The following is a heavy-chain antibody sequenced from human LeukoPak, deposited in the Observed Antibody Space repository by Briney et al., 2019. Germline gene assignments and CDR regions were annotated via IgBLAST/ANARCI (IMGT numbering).Heavy chain of an antibody. CDR2: ISSNGGST. J-gene: IGHJ3*02. CDR3: VKAPPSYYDILTGYYWGAFDI. D-gene: IGHD3-9*01. CDR1: GFTFSSYA. V-gene: IGHV3-64D*06. Sequence: GGPLRLSCSASGFTFSSYAMHWVRQAPGKGLEYVSAISSNGGSTYYADSVKGRFTISRDNSKNTLYLQMSSLRAEDTAVYYCVKAPPSYYDILTGYYWGAFDIWGQGTMVTVSS.